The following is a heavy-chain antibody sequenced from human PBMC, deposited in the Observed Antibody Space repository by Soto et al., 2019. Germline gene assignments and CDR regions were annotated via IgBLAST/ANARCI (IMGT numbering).Heavy chain of an antibody. V-gene: IGHV1-69*02. Sequence: QVQLVQSGAEVKKPGSSVKVSCKASGGTFSRYTFTWVRQAPGQGLEWMGRIIPILDIPNYAQNFQGRVTITADKSTSTAYMELSSLTSDARAVYYCASHFTGVLVRGTSPPGGDNYGWDVWGQGTTVTVSS. CDR3: ASHFTGVLVRGTSPPGGDNYGWDV. D-gene: IGHD2-8*02. CDR2: IIPILDIP. CDR1: GGTFSRYT. J-gene: IGHJ6*02.